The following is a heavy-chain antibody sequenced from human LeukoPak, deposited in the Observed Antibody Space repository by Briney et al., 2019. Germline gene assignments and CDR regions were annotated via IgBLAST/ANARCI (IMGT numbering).Heavy chain of an antibody. Sequence: PGRSLRLSCAASGFTFDDYAMHWVRQAPGKGLEWVSGISWNSGSIGYADSVKGRFTISRDNAKNSLYLQMNSLRAEDTALYYCAKDIGFGKLIGIDYWGQGTLVTVSS. J-gene: IGHJ4*02. CDR1: GFTFDDYA. V-gene: IGHV3-9*01. CDR3: AKDIGFGKLIGIDY. CDR2: ISWNSGSI. D-gene: IGHD3-10*01.